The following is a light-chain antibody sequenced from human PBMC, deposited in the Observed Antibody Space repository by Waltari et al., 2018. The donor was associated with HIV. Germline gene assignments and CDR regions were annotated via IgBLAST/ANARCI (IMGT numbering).Light chain of an antibody. CDR2: EGT. V-gene: IGLV2-23*01. CDR1: SSDVGSYNL. Sequence: QSALTQPASVSGSPGQSITISCTGTSSDVGSYNLVSWYQQHPGKSPKLIIYEGTKRPSGVSNRVSGCKSGNTAYLTLSGLQAEDEADHYCCSDTGSSTYVFGTGSKVTVL. J-gene: IGLJ1*01. CDR3: CSDTGSSTYV.